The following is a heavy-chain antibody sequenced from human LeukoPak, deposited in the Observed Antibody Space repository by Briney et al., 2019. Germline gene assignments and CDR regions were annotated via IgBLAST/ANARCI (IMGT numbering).Heavy chain of an antibody. CDR3: ANCPHESSTSLPFDP. D-gene: IGHD2-2*01. CDR1: GFTFSSYS. V-gene: IGHV3-48*01. J-gene: IGHJ5*02. Sequence: PGGSLRLSCAASGFTFSSYSMNWVRQAPGKGLEWVSYISSSSSTIYYADSVKGRFTISRDNAKNSLYLQMNSLRAEDTAVYYCANCPHESSTSLPFDPWGQGTLVTVSS. CDR2: ISSSSSTI.